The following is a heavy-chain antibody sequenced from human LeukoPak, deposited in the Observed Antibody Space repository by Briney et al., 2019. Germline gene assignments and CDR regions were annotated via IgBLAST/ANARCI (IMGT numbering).Heavy chain of an antibody. CDR1: GVSISNSKYY. J-gene: IGHJ4*02. D-gene: IGHD3-3*01. V-gene: IGHV4-39*01. Sequence: SETLSLTCSGSGVSISNSKYYWGWIRQPPGKGLEWIGSIYYSGRAFYNPSLKSRGTISADTSKNQFSLRLRSATAADMAVYYCAGQVKTYYDFWSGPGYFDSWGQGTLVTVSS. CDR2: IYYSGRA. CDR3: AGQVKTYYDFWSGPGYFDS.